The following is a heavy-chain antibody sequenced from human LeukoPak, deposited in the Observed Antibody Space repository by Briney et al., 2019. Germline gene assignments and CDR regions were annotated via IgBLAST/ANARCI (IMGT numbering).Heavy chain of an antibody. V-gene: IGHV1-8*03. D-gene: IGHD2-2*01. CDR3: ARERKPYCSSTSCYYYFYMDV. CDR1: GYTFTSYD. J-gene: IGHJ6*03. CDR2: MNPNSGNT. Sequence: ASVKVSCKASGYTFTSYDIDWVRQATGQGLEWMGWMNPNSGNTGYAQKFQGRVTITTNTSISPAYLELTSLRSEDTAFYYCARERKPYCSSTSCYYYFYMDVWGKGTTVTVSS.